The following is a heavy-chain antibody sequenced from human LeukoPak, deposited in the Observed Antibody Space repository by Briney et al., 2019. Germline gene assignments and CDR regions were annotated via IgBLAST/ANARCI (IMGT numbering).Heavy chain of an antibody. V-gene: IGHV4-59*01. D-gene: IGHD2-8*01. J-gene: IGHJ4*02. CDR2: IYYSGST. CDR3: ARYVEESFDY. Sequence: SETLSLTCTVSGGSISSYYWSWIRQPPGKGLEWIGYIYYSGSTNYNPSLKSRVTISVDTSKNQFSLKLSSVTAADTAVYYCARYVEESFDYWGQGTLVTVSS. CDR1: GGSISSYY.